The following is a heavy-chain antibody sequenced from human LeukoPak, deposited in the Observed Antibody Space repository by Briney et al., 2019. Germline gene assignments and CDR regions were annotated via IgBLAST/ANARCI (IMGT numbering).Heavy chain of an antibody. V-gene: IGHV4-34*01. CDR3: ARHPVVPAAIGYFQH. J-gene: IGHJ1*01. CDR2: INHSGST. Sequence: SETLSLTCAVYGGSFSGYYWSWVRQPPGKGLEWIGEINHSGSTNYNPSLKSRVTISVDTSKNQFSLKLSSVTAADTAVYYCARHPVVPAAIGYFQHWGQGTLVTVSS. D-gene: IGHD2-2*02. CDR1: GGSFSGYY.